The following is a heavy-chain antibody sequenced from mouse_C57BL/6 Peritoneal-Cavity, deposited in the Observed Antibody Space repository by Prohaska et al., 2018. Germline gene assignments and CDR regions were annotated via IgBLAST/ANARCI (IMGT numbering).Heavy chain of an antibody. CDR3: ARDYDFDY. Sequence: RPGSSVKLSCKASGYTFTSYWMDWVKQRAGQGXXXIGNIYPSDSETHYNQKLKDKATLTVDKSSSTAYMQLSSLTSEDSAVYYCARDYDFDYWGQGTTLTVSS. CDR2: IYPSDSET. V-gene: IGHV1-61*01. CDR1: GYTFTSYW. J-gene: IGHJ2*01. D-gene: IGHD1-1*01.